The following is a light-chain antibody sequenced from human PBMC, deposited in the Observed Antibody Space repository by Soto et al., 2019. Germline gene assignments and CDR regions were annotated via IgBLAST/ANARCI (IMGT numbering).Light chain of an antibody. J-gene: IGKJ5*01. V-gene: IGKV1-12*01. CDR2: GAS. CDR1: QGISRW. Sequence: DIQMTQSPSFVSASVGDRVTITCRASQGISRWLAWYQQRQGKAPALLIYGASSLRSGGPSRFGGSCSGTYFTLTISSLQPEDFATYYRQHANSFPLTFGQGTRLEIK. CDR3: QHANSFPLT.